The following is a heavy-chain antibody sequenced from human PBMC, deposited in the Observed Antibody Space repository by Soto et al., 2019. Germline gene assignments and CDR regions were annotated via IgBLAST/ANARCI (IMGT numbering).Heavy chain of an antibody. J-gene: IGHJ6*02. CDR3: AREHCSSTSCYPAGKTYYYYGMDV. D-gene: IGHD2-2*01. CDR1: GYTFTSYA. CDR2: INAGNGNT. V-gene: IGHV1-3*01. Sequence: GASVKVSCKASGYTFTSYAMHWVRQAPGQRLEWMGWINAGNGNTKYSQKFQGRVTITRDTSASTAYMELSSLRSEDTAVYCCAREHCSSTSCYPAGKTYYYYGMDVSGQGTTVTVSS.